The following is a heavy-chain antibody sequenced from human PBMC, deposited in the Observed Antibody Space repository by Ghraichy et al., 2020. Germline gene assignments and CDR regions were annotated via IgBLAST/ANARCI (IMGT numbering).Heavy chain of an antibody. D-gene: IGHD2-8*01. J-gene: IGHJ5*02. CDR3: ASHTNVAAA. Sequence: SQTLSLTCAVYGESISGYYWSWIRQPPGKGLEWIGEVNHSGSTNYNPSLKSRVTISVDTSKNQFSLQLSSVTAADTAVYYCASHTNVAAAWGQGTLVTVSS. CDR1: GESISGYY. V-gene: IGHV4-34*01. CDR2: VNHSGST.